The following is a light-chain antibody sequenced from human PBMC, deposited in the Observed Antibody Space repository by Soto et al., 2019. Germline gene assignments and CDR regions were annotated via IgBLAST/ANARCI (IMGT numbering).Light chain of an antibody. Sequence: QSALTQPASVSVSPGQSITISCTGTSSDVGDYNYVSWYQQHPGKAPKLMIYDVSNRPSGVSNRFSGSKSGNTASLTISGLQAEDEADYYCGSYTSSSTCVFGAGTKLTVL. V-gene: IGLV2-14*01. CDR2: DVS. CDR3: GSYTSSSTCV. J-gene: IGLJ1*01. CDR1: SSDVGDYNY.